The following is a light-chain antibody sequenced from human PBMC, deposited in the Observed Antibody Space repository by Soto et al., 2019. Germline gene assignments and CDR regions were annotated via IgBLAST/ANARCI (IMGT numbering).Light chain of an antibody. CDR1: QSISSW. V-gene: IGKV1-5*03. CDR2: KAS. Sequence: DIQMTQSPSTLSAVVGDRVTITCRASQSISSWLAWYQQKPGKAPNLLIYKASSLESGVPSRFSGSGSGTEFTLTISSLQPDDFATYYCQQYNTYSPTFGQGTKM. CDR3: QQYNTYSPT. J-gene: IGKJ1*01.